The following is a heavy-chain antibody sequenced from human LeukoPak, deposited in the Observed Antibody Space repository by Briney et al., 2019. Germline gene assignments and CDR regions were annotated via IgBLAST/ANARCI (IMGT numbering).Heavy chain of an antibody. D-gene: IGHD2-2*01. CDR3: ARCAYCSGTSCCVGAFDY. J-gene: IGHJ4*02. Sequence: SETLSLTCTVSGGSISSSSWCWIRQPARRGLEWIGRIYTSGSTNYNPSPKSRVTMSVGVSKTQVSLKLSSVTAADTAVYYCARCAYCSGTSCCVGAFDYWGQGTLVTVSS. CDR2: IYTSGST. CDR1: GGSISSSS. V-gene: IGHV4-4*07.